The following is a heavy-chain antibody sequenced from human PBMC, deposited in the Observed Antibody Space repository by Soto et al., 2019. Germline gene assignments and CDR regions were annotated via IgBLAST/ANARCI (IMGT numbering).Heavy chain of an antibody. V-gene: IGHV1-2*02. Sequence: QVQQVQSGAEVKKPGASVKVSCKASGYSFADYYMHWVRQAPGQGLEWMGWINPDSGGTNYAQKFQGRVTMTRDSSITTAYMELTGLRSDDTAVYYCARDQMTTVTINDYYGMDVWGQGTTVTVSS. CDR1: GYSFADYY. D-gene: IGHD4-17*01. CDR2: INPDSGGT. J-gene: IGHJ6*02. CDR3: ARDQMTTVTINDYYGMDV.